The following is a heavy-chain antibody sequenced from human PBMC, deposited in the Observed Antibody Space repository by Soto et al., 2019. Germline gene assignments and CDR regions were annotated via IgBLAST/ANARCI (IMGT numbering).Heavy chain of an antibody. D-gene: IGHD5-18*01. CDR1: GGSISSSSNY. J-gene: IGHJ4*02. CDR2: ISYSGST. Sequence: SSQTMSLTCTVSGGSISSSSNYWGWIRQPPGKRLEWIGSISYSGSTYYNPSLKSRVTISVDTSKNPFSLKLGSVTAADTAVYYLASAWIQIWLPDYWGQGTLVTVSS. V-gene: IGHV4-39*01. CDR3: ASAWIQIWLPDY.